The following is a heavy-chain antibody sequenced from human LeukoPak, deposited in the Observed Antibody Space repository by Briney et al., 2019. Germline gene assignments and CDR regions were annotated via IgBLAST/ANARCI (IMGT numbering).Heavy chain of an antibody. CDR1: GGSISSYY. J-gene: IGHJ4*02. D-gene: IGHD6-13*01. CDR3: ARGRSNSWHY. CDR2: IYYSGST. Sequence: SETLSLTCTVSGGSISSYYWSWIRQPPGKGLEWIGYIYYSGSTNYTTYHNSRVTLPLDTSKSQYSLKLSSVTAADTAVYYCARGRSNSWHYWGQGTLVTVSS. V-gene: IGHV4-59*01.